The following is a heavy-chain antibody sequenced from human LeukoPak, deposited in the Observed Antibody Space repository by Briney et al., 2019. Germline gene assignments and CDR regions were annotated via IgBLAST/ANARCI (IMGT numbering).Heavy chain of an antibody. CDR1: GGSISSYY. V-gene: IGHV4-59*08. D-gene: IGHD3-10*01. CDR3: ARASITMVRGVPGWFDP. Sequence: SETLSLTCTVSGGSISSYYWSWLRQPPGKGLEWIGYIYYSGSTNYNPSLKSRVTISVDKSKNQFSLKLSSVTAADTAVYYCARASITMVRGVPGWFDPWGQGTLVTVSS. CDR2: IYYSGST. J-gene: IGHJ5*02.